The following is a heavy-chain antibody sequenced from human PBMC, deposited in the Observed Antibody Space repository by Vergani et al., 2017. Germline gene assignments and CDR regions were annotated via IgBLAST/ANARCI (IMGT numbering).Heavy chain of an antibody. CDR2: INHSGST. J-gene: IGHJ4*02. CDR1: GGSISSSSYY. CDR3: ARGGAVAEDY. Sequence: QVQLQQWGAGLLKPSETLSLTCAVSGGSISSSSYYWGWIRQPPGKGLEWIGEINHSGSTNYNPSLKSRVTISVDTSKNQFSLKLSSVTAADTAVYYCARGGAVAEDYWGQGTLVTVSS. D-gene: IGHD6-19*01. V-gene: IGHV4-34*01.